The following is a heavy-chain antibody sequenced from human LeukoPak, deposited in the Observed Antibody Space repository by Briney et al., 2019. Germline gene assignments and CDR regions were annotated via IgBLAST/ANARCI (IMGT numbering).Heavy chain of an antibody. Sequence: PGGSLRLSCAASGFTFDDYAMHWVRQAPGKGLEWVSGISWNSGSVGYADSVKGRFTISRDNAKNSLYLQMNSLRAEDTAVYYCARGGREWSYNYYGMDVWGQGTTVTVSS. V-gene: IGHV3-9*01. CDR1: GFTFDDYA. D-gene: IGHD3-3*01. J-gene: IGHJ6*02. CDR3: ARGGREWSYNYYGMDV. CDR2: ISWNSGSV.